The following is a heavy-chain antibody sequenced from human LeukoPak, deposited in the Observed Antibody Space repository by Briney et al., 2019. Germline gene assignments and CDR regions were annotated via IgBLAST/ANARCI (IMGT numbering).Heavy chain of an antibody. CDR1: GYTFTGYY. CDR2: INPNSGGT. D-gene: IGHD3-10*01. CDR3: ARDRITMVRGVLHNWFDP. Sequence: ASVKVSCKASGYTFTGYYMHWVRQAPGQGLEWMGWINPNSGGTNYAQKFQGSVTMTRDTSISTAYMELSRLRSDDTAVYYCARDRITMVRGVLHNWFDPWGQGTLVTVSS. V-gene: IGHV1-2*02. J-gene: IGHJ5*02.